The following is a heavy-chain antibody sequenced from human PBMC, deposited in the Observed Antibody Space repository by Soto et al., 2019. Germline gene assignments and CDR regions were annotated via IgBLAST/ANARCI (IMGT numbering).Heavy chain of an antibody. CDR3: ARDAQGLRFLEWAPYYFDY. V-gene: IGHV1-18*01. D-gene: IGHD3-3*01. Sequence: ASVKVSCKASGYTFTSYGISWVRQAPGQGLEWMGWISAYNGNTNYAQKLQGRVTMTTDTSTSTAYMELRSLRSDDTAVYYCARDAQGLRFLEWAPYYFDYWGQGTLVTVSS. CDR1: GYTFTSYG. CDR2: ISAYNGNT. J-gene: IGHJ4*02.